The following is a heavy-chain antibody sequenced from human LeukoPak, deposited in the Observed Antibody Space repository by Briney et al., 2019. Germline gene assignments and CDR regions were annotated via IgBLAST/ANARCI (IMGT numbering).Heavy chain of an antibody. J-gene: IGHJ6*03. V-gene: IGHV3-43D*03. Sequence: GGSLRLSRAASGFTFSSYAMHWVRQAPGKGLEWVSLISWDGGSTYYADSVKGRFTISRDNSKNSLYLQMNSLRAEDTALYYCAKDAYYYGSGRDYYMDVWGKGTTVTVSS. CDR2: ISWDGGST. D-gene: IGHD3-10*01. CDR3: AKDAYYYGSGRDYYMDV. CDR1: GFTFSSYA.